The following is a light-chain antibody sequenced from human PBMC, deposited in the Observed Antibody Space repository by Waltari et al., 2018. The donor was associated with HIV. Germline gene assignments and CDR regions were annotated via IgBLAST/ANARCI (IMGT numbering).Light chain of an antibody. CDR2: GST. CDR1: SSNIGAGYD. CDR3: QSYDSSLSGSYV. J-gene: IGLJ1*01. V-gene: IGLV1-40*01. Sequence: QSVLTQPPSVSGAPGPRVTISCTGSSSNIGAGYDVHWYQQLPGTAPKLLIFGSTNRPSGVPDRFSGSKSGTSASLAITGLQAEDEADYYCQSYDSSLSGSYVFGTGTKVTVL.